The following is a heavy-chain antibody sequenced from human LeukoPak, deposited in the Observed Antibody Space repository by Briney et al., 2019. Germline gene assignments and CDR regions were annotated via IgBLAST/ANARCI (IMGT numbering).Heavy chain of an antibody. CDR3: AKAAWGGSTRSPIDY. CDR2: ISYDGSNK. CDR1: GFTFSSYG. V-gene: IGHV3-30*18. D-gene: IGHD5/OR15-5a*01. Sequence: GRSLRLSCAASGFTFSSYGMHWVRQAPGKGLEWVAVISYDGSNKYYADSVKGRFTISRDNSKNTLYLQMNSLRAEDTAVYYRAKAAWGGSTRSPIDYWGQGTLVTVSS. J-gene: IGHJ4*02.